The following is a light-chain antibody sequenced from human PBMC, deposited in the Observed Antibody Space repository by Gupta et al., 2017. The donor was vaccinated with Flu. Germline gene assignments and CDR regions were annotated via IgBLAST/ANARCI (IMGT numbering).Light chain of an antibody. CDR3: QSVDSSGTWV. Sequence: GQTSTSPGAGDTWPKHYAYWYQQRPGQAPVQVIYKDNERASGIPERFSGSSSGTTVTLTISGVQAEDEADYYCQSVDSSGTWVFGGGTKLTVL. CDR2: KDN. V-gene: IGLV3-25*03. J-gene: IGLJ3*02. CDR1: TWPKHY.